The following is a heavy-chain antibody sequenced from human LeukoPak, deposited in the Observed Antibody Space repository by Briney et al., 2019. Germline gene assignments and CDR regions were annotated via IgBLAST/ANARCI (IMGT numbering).Heavy chain of an antibody. D-gene: IGHD3-16*02. CDR2: INAGNGNT. V-gene: IGHV1-3*01. CDR3: ARPLGEDDYVWGSYRYPFDY. J-gene: IGHJ4*02. Sequence: ASVKVSCTASGYTFTSYAMHWVRQAPGQRLEWMGWINAGNGNTKYSQKFQGRVTITRDTSASTAYMELSSLRSEDTAVYYCARPLGEDDYVWGSYRYPFDYWGQGTLVTVSS. CDR1: GYTFTSYA.